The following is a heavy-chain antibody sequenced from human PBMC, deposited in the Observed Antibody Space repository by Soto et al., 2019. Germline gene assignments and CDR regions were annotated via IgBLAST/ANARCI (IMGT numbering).Heavy chain of an antibody. V-gene: IGHV4-34*01. J-gene: IGHJ6*02. D-gene: IGHD3-3*01. Sequence: PSETLSLTCAVYGGSFSGYYWSWIRQPPGKGLAWIGEINHSGSTNYNPSLKSRVTISVDTSKNQFSLKLSSVTAADTAVYYCARGRPVLRFLEWLSPDYYGMDVWGQGTTVTGSS. CDR2: INHSGST. CDR1: GGSFSGYY. CDR3: ARGRPVLRFLEWLSPDYYGMDV.